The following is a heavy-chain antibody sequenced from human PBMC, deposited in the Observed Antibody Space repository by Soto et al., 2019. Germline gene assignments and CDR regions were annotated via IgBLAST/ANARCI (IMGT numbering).Heavy chain of an antibody. CDR3: ARRGPGTYFDY. CDR2: ISYHGNNK. V-gene: IGHV3-30*03. Sequence: GGSLRLSCVASGFTFSSYAMSWVRQAPGKGLEWVALISYHGNNKYYADSVKGRFTISRDNSQNMLYLEMNSLRAEDTAVYYCARRGPGTYFDYWGQGTLVTVSS. D-gene: IGHD6-13*01. CDR1: GFTFSSYA. J-gene: IGHJ4*02.